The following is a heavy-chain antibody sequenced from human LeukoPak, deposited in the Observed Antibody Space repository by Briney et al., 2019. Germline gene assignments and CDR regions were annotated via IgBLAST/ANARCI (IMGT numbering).Heavy chain of an antibody. D-gene: IGHD6-13*01. CDR3: ARDGIAAAGRAFDY. CDR1: GGSISSGSYY. V-gene: IGHV4-61*02. J-gene: IGHJ4*02. Sequence: SQTLSLTCTVSGGSISSGSYYWSWIRQPAGKGLEWIGRIYTSGSTNYNPSLKSRVTISVDTSKNQFSLKLSSVTAADTAVYYCARDGIAAAGRAFDYWGQGTLVTVSS. CDR2: IYTSGST.